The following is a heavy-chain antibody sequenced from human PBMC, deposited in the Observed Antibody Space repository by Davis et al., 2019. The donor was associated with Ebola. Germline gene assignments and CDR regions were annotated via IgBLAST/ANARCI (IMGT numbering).Heavy chain of an antibody. D-gene: IGHD4-23*01. CDR2: IRSKARRYAT. Sequence: PGGSLRLSCAASGFTFTGSAMHCVRQASGKWREWVGRIRSKARRYATEYAASVKGRFTISRDDSKTTAYLQMNSLKTEDTAVYYCTHGGNSEDYGGQGTLVTVSS. CDR3: THGGNSEDY. V-gene: IGHV3-73*01. J-gene: IGHJ4*02. CDR1: GFTFTGSA.